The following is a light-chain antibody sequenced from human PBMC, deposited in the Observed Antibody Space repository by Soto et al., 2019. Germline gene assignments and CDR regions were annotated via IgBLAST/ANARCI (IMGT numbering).Light chain of an antibody. J-gene: IGLJ1*01. CDR1: SSDVGAYNY. CDR3: CSKSDSSAIFV. V-gene: IGLV2-14*01. Sequence: QSVLTHPASVSGSPGQSITISCTGTSSDVGAYNYVSWYQHHPGKVPNLLIDEETNRPSSVSDRVSGCKSGSTASLPIIGLHAEDEDDDYCCSKSDSSAIFVFGTGTKVTVL. CDR2: EET.